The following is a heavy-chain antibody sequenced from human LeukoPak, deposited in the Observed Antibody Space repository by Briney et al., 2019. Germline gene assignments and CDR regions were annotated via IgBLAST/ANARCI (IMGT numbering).Heavy chain of an antibody. Sequence: PGRSLRLSCAASGFTFDDYAMPWVRQAPGKGLEWVSGISWNSGSIGYADSVKGRFTISRDNAKNSLYLQMNSLRAEDTALYYCAKGYPSFGDLRFDPWGQGTLVTVSS. J-gene: IGHJ5*02. D-gene: IGHD3-10*01. CDR1: GFTFDDYA. CDR3: AKGYPSFGDLRFDP. V-gene: IGHV3-9*01. CDR2: ISWNSGSI.